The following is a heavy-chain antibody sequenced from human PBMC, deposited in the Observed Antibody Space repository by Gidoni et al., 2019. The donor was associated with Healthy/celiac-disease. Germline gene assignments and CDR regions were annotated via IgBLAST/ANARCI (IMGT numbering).Heavy chain of an antibody. V-gene: IGHV2-70*01. CDR1: GFSLSTSGMC. CDR2: IDWDDDK. CDR3: AVSFYYYGSGSYYTNNWFDP. Sequence: QVTLRESGPALVKPTQTLTLTCTFSGFSLSTSGMCVSWIRQPPGKALEWLALIDWDDDKYYSTSLKTRLTISKDTSKNQVVLTMTNMDPVDTATYYCAVSFYYYGSGSYYTNNWFDPWGQGTLVTVSS. D-gene: IGHD3-10*01. J-gene: IGHJ5*02.